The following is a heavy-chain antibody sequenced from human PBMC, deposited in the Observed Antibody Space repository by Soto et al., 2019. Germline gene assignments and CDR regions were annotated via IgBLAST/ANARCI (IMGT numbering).Heavy chain of an antibody. V-gene: IGHV6-1*01. J-gene: IGHJ4*01. D-gene: IGHD1-26*01. CDR1: GDSVTSNRAG. CDR3: ARGEEYSGRIFDY. CDR2: TCYTAKGYY. Sequence: SQTLSLTCVITGDSVTSNRAGWSWVRKSPSRGLEWLGRTCYTAKGYYEYAVCVRGRITINPDTSKNRCSLQLNSVTPEDTAVYFCARGEEYSGRIFDYWGQGTLVTVSS.